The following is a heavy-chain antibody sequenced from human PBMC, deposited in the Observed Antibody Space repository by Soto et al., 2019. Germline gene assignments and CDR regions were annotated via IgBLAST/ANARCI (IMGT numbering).Heavy chain of an antibody. J-gene: IGHJ4*02. CDR3: ARPSYSSGFLLWNY. CDR2: IYYSGST. Sequence: SETLSLTCTVSGGSISSSSYYWGWIRQPPGKGLEWIGSIYYSGSTYYNPSLKSRVTISVDTSKNQFSLKLSSVTAADTAVYYCARPSYSSGFLLWNYWGQGTLVTVSS. D-gene: IGHD6-19*01. CDR1: GGSISSSSYY. V-gene: IGHV4-39*01.